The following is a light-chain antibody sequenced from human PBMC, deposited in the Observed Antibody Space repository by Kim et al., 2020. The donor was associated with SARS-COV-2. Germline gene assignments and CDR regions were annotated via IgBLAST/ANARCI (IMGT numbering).Light chain of an antibody. CDR1: NMSHYM. V-gene: IGLV3-21*04. J-gene: IGLJ3*02. Sequence: ITCEGDNMSHYMVRWHQQRPREAPVAVRYYNSAPPSWTPERFSVSSSGNIATLTISRVEAVDEADYYCLVWHSNSNHGVFGGGTKLTVL. CDR3: LVWHSNSNHGV. CDR2: YNS.